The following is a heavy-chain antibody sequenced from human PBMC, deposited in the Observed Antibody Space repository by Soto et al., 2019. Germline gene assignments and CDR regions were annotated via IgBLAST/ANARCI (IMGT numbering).Heavy chain of an antibody. CDR3: ARVTTALVVRAAMPAEVSY. CDR1: GFTFSDYY. CDR2: ISSSGSTI. V-gene: IGHV3-11*01. D-gene: IGHD2-2*01. J-gene: IGHJ4*02. Sequence: GGSLRLSCAASGFTFSDYYMSWIRQAPGKGLEWVSYISSSGSTIYYADSVKGRFTISRDNAKSSLYLQMNSLRAEDTALYYCARVTTALVVRAAMPAEVSYWGQGTLVTVSS.